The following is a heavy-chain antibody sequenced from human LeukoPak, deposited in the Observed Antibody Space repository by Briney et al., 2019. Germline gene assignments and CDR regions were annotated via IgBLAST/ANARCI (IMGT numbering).Heavy chain of an antibody. V-gene: IGHV3-53*01. CDR1: GFTVSSYY. J-gene: IGHJ4*02. Sequence: GGSLRLSCAASGFTVSSYYMSWVSQDPGKGLEWVSVIYSGGSTYYADSVKGRFTISRDNSKNTLYLQMNSLRAEDTAVYYCARDRVSYFDYWGQGTLVTVSS. CDR3: ARDRVSYFDY. D-gene: IGHD5/OR15-5a*01. CDR2: IYSGGST.